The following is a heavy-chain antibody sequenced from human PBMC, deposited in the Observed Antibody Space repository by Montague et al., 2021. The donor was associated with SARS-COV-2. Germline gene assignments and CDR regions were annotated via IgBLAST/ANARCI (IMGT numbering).Heavy chain of an antibody. V-gene: IGHV4-59*01. CDR3: ARDNYGDWGYYGLDV. Sequence: SETLSLTCTVSGGSIGTYYWNLIRQSPGTGLGWLGYIYYTGSTKYSPSLKSRVTISMDTSRDQLSLRLKSVTAADTAVYYCARDNYGDWGYYGLDVWGQGTIVIVSS. CDR2: IYYTGST. J-gene: IGHJ6*02. D-gene: IGHD4-17*01. CDR1: GGSIGTYY.